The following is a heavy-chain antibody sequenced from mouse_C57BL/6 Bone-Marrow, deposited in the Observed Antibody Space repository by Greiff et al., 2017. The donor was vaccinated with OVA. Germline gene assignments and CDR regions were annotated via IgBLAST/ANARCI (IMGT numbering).Heavy chain of an antibody. Sequence: EVKLVASGGGLVQPGGSLQLSCAASGFTFSDYYMYWVRQTPEKRLEWVAYISNGGGSTYYPDTVKGRFTISRDNAKNTLYLQMSRLKSEDTAMYYCARHPTYWGQGTLVTGSA. J-gene: IGHJ3*01. CDR1: GFTFSDYY. CDR2: ISNGGGST. CDR3: ARHPTY. V-gene: IGHV5-12*01.